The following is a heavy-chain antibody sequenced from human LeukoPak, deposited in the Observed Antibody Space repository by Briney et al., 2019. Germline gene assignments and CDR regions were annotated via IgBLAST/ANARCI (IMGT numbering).Heavy chain of an antibody. D-gene: IGHD3-10*01. V-gene: IGHV4-39*07. J-gene: IGHJ6*03. CDR2: IYYSGST. CDR3: ARAMYYYGSGSYGYYYYYYMDV. Sequence: SETLSLTCTVSGGSISSSSYYWGWIRQPPGKGLGWIGSIYYSGSTYYNSSLKSRVTISVDTSKNQFSLKLSSVTAADTAVYYCARAMYYYGSGSYGYYYYYYMDVWGKGTTVTVSS. CDR1: GGSISSSSYY.